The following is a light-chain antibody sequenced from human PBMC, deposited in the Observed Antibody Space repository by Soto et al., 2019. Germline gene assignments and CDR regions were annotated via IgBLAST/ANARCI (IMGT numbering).Light chain of an antibody. CDR3: QQYHNSLWT. CDR2: GAS. Sequence: EIVLTQSPGTLSLSPGERGTLSCRASQSVSSSYLAWYQQKPGQAPRLLIYGASIRATGIPDRFSGSGSGTDFTLTISRLETEDFAVYYCQQYHNSLWTFGQGTKVEIK. V-gene: IGKV3-20*01. CDR1: QSVSSSY. J-gene: IGKJ1*01.